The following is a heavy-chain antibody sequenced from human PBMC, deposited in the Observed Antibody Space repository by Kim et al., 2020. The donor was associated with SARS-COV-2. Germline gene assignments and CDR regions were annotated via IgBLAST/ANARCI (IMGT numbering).Heavy chain of an antibody. CDR1: GFTFSSYD. V-gene: IGHV3-13*04. CDR3: ARDLDVLGMDV. CDR2: IGTAGNT. J-gene: IGHJ6*02. Sequence: GGSLRLSCAASGFTFSSYDMHWVRQATGKGLEWVSPIGTAGNTYYPGSVKGRITISTENAKNSLYLQMNSLRAGDTAVYYCARDLDVLGMDVWGQGTTVTVSS. D-gene: IGHD3-9*01.